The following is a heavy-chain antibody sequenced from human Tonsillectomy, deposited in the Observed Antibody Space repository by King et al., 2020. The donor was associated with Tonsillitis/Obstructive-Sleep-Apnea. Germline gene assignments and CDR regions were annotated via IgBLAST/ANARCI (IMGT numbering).Heavy chain of an antibody. CDR3: AKLGTPSLRFLEWLPPYYYYMDV. Sequence: EVQLVESGGGLVQPWGSLRLSCAASGFTFSSYAMSWVRQAPGKGLEWVSSISGSGGSTYYADSVKGRFTISRNNSKNTLYLQMNSLRAGDTAVYYCAKLGTPSLRFLEWLPPYYYYMDVWGKGTTVTVSS. V-gene: IGHV3-23*04. CDR1: GFTFSSYA. CDR2: ISGSGGST. J-gene: IGHJ6*03. D-gene: IGHD3-3*01.